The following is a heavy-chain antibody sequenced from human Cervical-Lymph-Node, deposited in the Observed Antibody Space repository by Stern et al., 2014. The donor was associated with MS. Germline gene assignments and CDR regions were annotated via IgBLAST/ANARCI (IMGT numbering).Heavy chain of an antibody. J-gene: IGHJ4*02. CDR3: ARGGGSHSDTWEDY. CDR2: INTKTGKA. Sequence: VQLVQSGSELRKPGASVKVSCKASGYTFTSYAMNWVRQAPGQGLEWKGWINTKTGKATFAQGFTGRFVFSLDTSVSTAYLQINSLKSEDTAVYFCARGGGSHSDTWEDYWGQGTLVTVSS. V-gene: IGHV7-4-1*02. D-gene: IGHD1-26*01. CDR1: GYTFTSYA.